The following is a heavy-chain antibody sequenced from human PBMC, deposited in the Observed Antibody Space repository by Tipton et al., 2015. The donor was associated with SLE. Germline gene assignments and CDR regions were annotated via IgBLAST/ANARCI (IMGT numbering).Heavy chain of an antibody. Sequence: LRLSCTVSGGSISSGGLQWIWIRQFPGKGLEWIAYIYYSGSTNYNPSLKSRVTISVDTSKNQFSLKLSSVTAADTAVYYCARVDFPGSYYYMDVWGKGTTVNVSS. CDR2: IYYSGST. J-gene: IGHJ6*03. V-gene: IGHV4-61*08. D-gene: IGHD2/OR15-2a*01. CDR3: ARVDFPGSYYYMDV. CDR1: GGSISSGGLQ.